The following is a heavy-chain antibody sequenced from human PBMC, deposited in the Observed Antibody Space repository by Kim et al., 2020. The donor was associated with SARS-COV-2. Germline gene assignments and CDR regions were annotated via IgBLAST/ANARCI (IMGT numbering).Heavy chain of an antibody. V-gene: IGHV4-61*01. Sequence: SETLSLTCTVSGGSVSSGSYYWSWIRQPPGKGLEWIGYIYYSGSTNYNPSLKSRVTISVDTSKNQFSLKLSSVTAADTAVYYCARDGGYPSGMDVWGQGTTVTVSS. CDR1: GGSVSSGSYY. CDR2: IYYSGST. D-gene: IGHD5-12*01. CDR3: ARDGGYPSGMDV. J-gene: IGHJ6*02.